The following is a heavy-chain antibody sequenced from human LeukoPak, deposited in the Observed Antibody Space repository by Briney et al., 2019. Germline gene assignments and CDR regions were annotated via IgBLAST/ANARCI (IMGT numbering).Heavy chain of an antibody. CDR2: MSTYSGDA. CDR1: GYTFTTYG. J-gene: IGHJ3*02. D-gene: IGHD6-13*01. CDR3: ARPPRPGIPAAAI. V-gene: IGHV1-18*01. Sequence: GASVKVSCKASGYTFTTYGISWVRQAPGQGLEWMGWMSTYSGDAFYARKFQGRVTMTTDTSTSTAYMELRSLRYDDTAVYYCARPPRPGIPAAAIWGQGTMVTVSS.